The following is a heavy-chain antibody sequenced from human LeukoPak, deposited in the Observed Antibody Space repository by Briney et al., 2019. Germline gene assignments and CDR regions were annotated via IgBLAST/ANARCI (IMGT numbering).Heavy chain of an antibody. CDR1: GYTFTSYD. CDR2: MNPNSGNT. D-gene: IGHD6-13*01. Sequence: ASVKASCKASGYTFTSYDINWVRQATGQGLEWMGWMNPNSGNTGYAQKFQGRVTITRNTSISTAYMELSSLRSEDTAVYYCARRHISSWYGYYYYMDVWGKGTTVTVSS. V-gene: IGHV1-8*03. CDR3: ARRHISSWYGYYYYMDV. J-gene: IGHJ6*03.